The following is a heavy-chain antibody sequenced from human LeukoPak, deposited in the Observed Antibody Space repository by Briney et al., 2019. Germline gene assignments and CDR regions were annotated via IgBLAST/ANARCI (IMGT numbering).Heavy chain of an antibody. CDR3: ARDRGDGDYNFLWDY. CDR1: GYTFTGYY. D-gene: IGHD4-17*01. CDR2: INPNSGGT. Sequence: ASVKVSCKASGYTFTGYYMHWVRQAPGQGLEWMGWINPNSGGTNYAQKFQGRVTMTRDTSISTAYMELSRLRSDDTAVYYCARDRGDGDYNFLWDYWGQGTLVTVSS. J-gene: IGHJ4*02. V-gene: IGHV1-2*02.